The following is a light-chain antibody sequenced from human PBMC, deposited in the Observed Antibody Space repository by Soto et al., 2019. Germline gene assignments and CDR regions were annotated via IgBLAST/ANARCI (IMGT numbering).Light chain of an antibody. V-gene: IGLV6-57*02. J-gene: IGLJ3*02. Sequence: NFMLTQPHSVSESPGKTVTISCTGSSGSIASNYVQWYQQRPGSAPTTVIYEDNQRPSGVPDRFSGSIDSSPNSASLTISGLKTEDEADYYCQSYGSSNQVFGGGTKVTVL. CDR2: EDN. CDR1: SGSIASNY. CDR3: QSYGSSNQV.